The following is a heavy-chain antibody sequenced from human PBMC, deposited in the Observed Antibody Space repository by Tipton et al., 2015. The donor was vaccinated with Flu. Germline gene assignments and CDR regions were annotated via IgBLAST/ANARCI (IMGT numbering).Heavy chain of an antibody. CDR1: GDSIGSPYF. Sequence: TLSLTCSVSGDSIGSPYFWGWIRKPPGGGLEWMGNVHRSGNGYYKPSLKSRVRISVDTSKNQFSLELTSVTAAATAVYYCARRVYSKYVSEPHNWFDPWGQGILVTVSS. CDR2: VHRSGNG. CDR3: ARRVYSKYVSEPHNWFDP. D-gene: IGHD2-8*01. V-gene: IGHV4-38-2*01. J-gene: IGHJ5*01.